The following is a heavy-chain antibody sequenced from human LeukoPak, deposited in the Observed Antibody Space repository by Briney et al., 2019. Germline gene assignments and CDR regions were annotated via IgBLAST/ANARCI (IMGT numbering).Heavy chain of an antibody. Sequence: PGGSLRLSCAASGFTFSSYAMSWVRQAPGKGLEWVSAISGSGGTTYYANSVKGRFTISRDNSKNTLYPQMNSLRAEDTAVYYCAKEAADIVVVPAAMMDSWGQGTLVTVSS. D-gene: IGHD2-2*01. J-gene: IGHJ5*01. V-gene: IGHV3-23*01. CDR3: AKEAADIVVVPAAMMDS. CDR2: ISGSGGTT. CDR1: GFTFSSYA.